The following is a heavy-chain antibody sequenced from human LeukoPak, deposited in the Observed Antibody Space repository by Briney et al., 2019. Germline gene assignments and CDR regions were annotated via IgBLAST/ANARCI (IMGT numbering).Heavy chain of an antibody. J-gene: IGHJ4*02. D-gene: IGHD4/OR15-4a*01. CDR1: GFTLYTYG. CDR2: ISSSGTGGKT. CDR3: ARRAGAYSHPYDY. Sequence: GGSLRLSCAASGFTLYTYGMTWVRQAPGKGLEWVSSISSSGTGGKTYYADSVKGRFTISRDNSKNTLYLQMNSLRAEDTAVYYCARRAGAYSHPYDYWGQGTLVTVSS. V-gene: IGHV3-23*01.